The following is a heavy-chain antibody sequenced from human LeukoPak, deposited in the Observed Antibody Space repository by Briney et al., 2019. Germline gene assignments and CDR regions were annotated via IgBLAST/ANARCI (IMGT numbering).Heavy chain of an antibody. D-gene: IGHD3-3*01. CDR1: GGSISSSYYY. J-gene: IGHJ5*02. CDR3: ARGHPRPYYDFWSGYYTYSRYNWFDP. CDR2: IYYSGST. V-gene: IGHV4-39*07. Sequence: PSETLSLTCTVSGGSISSSYYYWGWIRQPPGKGLEWIGSIYYSGSTYYNPSLKSRVTTSVDTSKNQFSLKLSSVTAADTAVYYCARGHPRPYYDFWSGYYTYSRYNWFDPWGQGTLVTVSS.